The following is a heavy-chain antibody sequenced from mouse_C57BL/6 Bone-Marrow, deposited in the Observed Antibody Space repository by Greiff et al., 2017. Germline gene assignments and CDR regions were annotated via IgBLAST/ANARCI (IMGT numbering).Heavy chain of an antibody. CDR2: ILPSIGRT. J-gene: IGHJ1*03. V-gene: IGHV15-2*01. Sequence: QVQLKESGSELRSPGSSVELSCKDFDSEVFPIAYMSWVRQKPGHGFEWIGGILPSIGRTIYGEKFEDKATLDADTLSNTAYLELNSLTSEDSAIYYCARIVDWYFDVWGTGTTVTVSS. D-gene: IGHD1-1*01. CDR1: DSEVFPIAY. CDR3: ARIVDWYFDV.